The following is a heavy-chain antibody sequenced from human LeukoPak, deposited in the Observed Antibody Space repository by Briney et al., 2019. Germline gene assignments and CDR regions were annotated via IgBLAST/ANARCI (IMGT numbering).Heavy chain of an antibody. V-gene: IGHV3-23*01. CDR2: ISGSGGST. CDR3: ARGLGSSTSRHTFDI. D-gene: IGHD2-2*01. J-gene: IGHJ3*02. CDR1: GFSFSSYV. Sequence: GGSLRLSCAASGFSFSSYVMSWVRQAPGKGLEWVSAISGSGGSTYFADSVKGRFTISRDNSKNTLYLQMNSLSAEDTAIYYCARGLGSSTSRHTFDIWGQGTMVTVSS.